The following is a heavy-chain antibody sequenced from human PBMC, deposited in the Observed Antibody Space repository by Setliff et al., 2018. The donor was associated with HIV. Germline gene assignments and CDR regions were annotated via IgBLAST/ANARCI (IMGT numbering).Heavy chain of an antibody. V-gene: IGHV4-34*01. J-gene: IGHJ2*01. CDR3: ARYQGRWYFDL. CDR1: GGSFSDYY. Sequence: SETLSLTCAVYGGSFSDYYWSWIRQPPGKGLEWIGEINHSGSTKYNPSLKSRVTISVDTSKNQFSLKLSSVTAADTAVYFCARYQGRWYFDLWGPGALVTVSS. CDR2: INHSGST. D-gene: IGHD3-10*01.